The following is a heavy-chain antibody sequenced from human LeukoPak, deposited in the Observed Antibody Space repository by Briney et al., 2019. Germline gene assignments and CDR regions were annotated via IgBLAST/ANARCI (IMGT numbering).Heavy chain of an antibody. V-gene: IGHV4-34*01. J-gene: IGHJ3*02. D-gene: IGHD2-2*01. CDR2: INHSGST. CDR1: GGSFSGYY. Sequence: PSETLSLTCAVYGGSFSGYYWSWIRQPPGKGLEWIGEINHSGSTNYNPSLKSRVTISVDTSKNQFSLKLSSVTAADTAVYYCARPGRYCSSTSCFKDAFDIWGQGTMVTVSS. CDR3: ARPGRYCSSTSCFKDAFDI.